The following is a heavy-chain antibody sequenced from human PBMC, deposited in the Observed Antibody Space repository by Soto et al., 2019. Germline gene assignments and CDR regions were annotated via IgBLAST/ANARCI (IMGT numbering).Heavy chain of an antibody. CDR3: AKGGYCSSTSCYANWFDP. D-gene: IGHD2-2*03. CDR2: ISGSGGST. J-gene: IGHJ5*02. V-gene: IGHV3-23*01. Sequence: EVQLLESGGGLVQPGGSLRLSCAASGFTFSSYAMSWVRQAPGKGLEWVSAISGSGGSTYYADSVKSRFTIYRENSKNTMYLQMNSLRAEDTAVYYCAKGGYCSSTSCYANWFDPWGQGTLVTVSS. CDR1: GFTFSSYA.